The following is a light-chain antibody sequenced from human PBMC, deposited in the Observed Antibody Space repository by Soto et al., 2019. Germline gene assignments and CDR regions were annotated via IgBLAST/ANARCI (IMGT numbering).Light chain of an antibody. CDR2: EVS. CDR3: SSYADSNTWV. V-gene: IGLV2-8*01. CDR1: SSDVGGYNY. J-gene: IGLJ2*01. Sequence: QSALTQPPSASGSPGQSVTISCTGTSSDVGGYNYVSWYQQHPGKAPKLMIYEVSKRPSGVPDRFSGSKSDNTASLTVSGLQAEDEADYYCSSYADSNTWVFGGGTKVTVL.